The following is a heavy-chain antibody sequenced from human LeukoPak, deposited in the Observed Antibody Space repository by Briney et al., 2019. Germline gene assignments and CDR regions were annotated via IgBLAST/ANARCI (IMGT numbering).Heavy chain of an antibody. CDR1: GFTFSSYG. V-gene: IGHV3-23*01. CDR2: ISGSGGST. J-gene: IGHJ1*01. Sequence: GETLRLSCAASGFTFSSYGMNWVRQAPGKGLEWVSGISGSGGSTYYAGSVKGRFTMSRDNSKNTVYLQINSLRHEDTAVYYCARDWGQRGVGATMANWGQGTLVIISS. CDR3: ARDWGQRGVGATMAN. D-gene: IGHD1-26*01.